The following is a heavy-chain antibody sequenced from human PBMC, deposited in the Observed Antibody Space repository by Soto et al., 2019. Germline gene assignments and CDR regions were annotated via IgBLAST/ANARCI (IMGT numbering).Heavy chain of an antibody. CDR1: GYTFSNYG. CDR3: ARAAMKTGYSGCSKLAY. D-gene: IGHD5-12*01. CDR2: IIADNGDT. Sequence: QVRLVQSGTEVKNPGASVKVSCKASGYTFSNYGINWVRQAPGQGLEWVGWIIADNGDTNYAQKVQGRVTMTTDTATGTAYMELRNLRSDDTAIYYWARAAMKTGYSGCSKLAYWRQGTLVTVPS. J-gene: IGHJ4*02. V-gene: IGHV1-18*01.